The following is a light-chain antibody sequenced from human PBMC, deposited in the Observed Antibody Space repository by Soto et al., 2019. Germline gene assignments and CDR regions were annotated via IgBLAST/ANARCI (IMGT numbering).Light chain of an antibody. Sequence: QSVLTQSPSASGTPGQSVTISCSGSRSNIGRNFAYWYQHVPGTAPRLLIQRNNERPSGVPDRFSGSKSGTSVSLAISGLRSDDEATYYCAAWDDTLDAQVFGGGTKVTVL. CDR2: RNN. CDR3: AAWDDTLDAQV. J-gene: IGLJ3*02. V-gene: IGLV1-47*01. CDR1: RSNIGRNF.